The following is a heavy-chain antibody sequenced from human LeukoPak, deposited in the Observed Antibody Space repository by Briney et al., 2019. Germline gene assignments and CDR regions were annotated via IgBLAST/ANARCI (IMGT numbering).Heavy chain of an antibody. V-gene: IGHV3-48*03. CDR2: ISSSGSTI. CDR1: GFTFDDYA. CDR3: AELGITMIGGV. J-gene: IGHJ6*04. D-gene: IGHD3-10*02. Sequence: GGSLRLSCAASGFTFDDYAMNWVRQAPGKGLEWVSCISSSGSTIYYADSVKGRFTISRDNAKNSLYLQMNSLRAEDTAVYYCAELGITMIGGVWGKGTTVTISS.